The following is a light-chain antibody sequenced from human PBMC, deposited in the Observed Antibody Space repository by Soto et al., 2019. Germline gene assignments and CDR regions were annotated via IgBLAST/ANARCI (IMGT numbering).Light chain of an antibody. Sequence: EIVLTQSPGTLSLSPGERDNLSCRASQGVRSSHLAWYQQKLGQAPRLVIYGASSRANSIPDRFIGSESGTDFTLTISRLETEAFAVYYCHQYGSSFGQGTKLEIK. CDR1: QGVRSSH. J-gene: IGKJ2*01. CDR2: GAS. CDR3: HQYGSS. V-gene: IGKV3-20*01.